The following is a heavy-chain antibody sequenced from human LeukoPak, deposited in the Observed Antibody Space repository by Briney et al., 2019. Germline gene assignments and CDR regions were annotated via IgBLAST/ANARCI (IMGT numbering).Heavy chain of an antibody. V-gene: IGHV4-59*01. CDR2: IHYSGSN. J-gene: IGHJ4*02. Sequence: SETLSLTCTVSGGSITNYYWSWIRQPPGKGLEWIGYIHYSGSNKYKSSLKSRVTISVDTSKNQFSLKLNYVTAADTAVYYCARGKEVITMLRGLKPGYYFDYWGQGTLVTVSS. CDR3: ARGKEVITMLRGLKPGYYFDY. D-gene: IGHD3-10*01. CDR1: GGSITNYY.